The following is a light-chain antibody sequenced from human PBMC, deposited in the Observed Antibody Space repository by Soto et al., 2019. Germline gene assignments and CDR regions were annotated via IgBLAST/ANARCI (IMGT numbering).Light chain of an antibody. CDR1: SSDVGGYKY. CDR2: AVS. J-gene: IGLJ1*01. CDR3: ASYTNSITYV. V-gene: IGLV2-8*01. Sequence: QSALTQPPSASGSPGQSVTISCTGTSSDVGGYKYVSWYQQYPGKAPKLMIYAVSERPSGVPDRFSGSKSSNTASLIISGHQAEDEADYYCASYTNSITYVFGSGTKVTVL.